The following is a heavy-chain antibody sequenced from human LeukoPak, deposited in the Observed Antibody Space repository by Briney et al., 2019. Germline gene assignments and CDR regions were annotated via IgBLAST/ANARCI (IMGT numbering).Heavy chain of an antibody. CDR1: GFTFRGYA. Sequence: GGSLRLSCAASGFTFRGYAMTWVRQAPGKGLEWVSVISSSGGSAYYADSVKGRFTISRDNFKNTLYLQMNSLRAEDTSVYYCAKVDCSGGTCPNHYFDYWGQGTLVTVSS. J-gene: IGHJ4*02. V-gene: IGHV3-23*01. CDR3: AKVDCSGGTCPNHYFDY. CDR2: ISSSGGSA. D-gene: IGHD2-15*01.